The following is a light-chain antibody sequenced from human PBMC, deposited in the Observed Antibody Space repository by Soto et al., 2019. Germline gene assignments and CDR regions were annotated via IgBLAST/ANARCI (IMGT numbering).Light chain of an antibody. CDR3: CSYAGSSTFV. J-gene: IGLJ2*01. CDR2: EGS. V-gene: IGLV2-23*03. CDR1: SSDVGSYNL. Sequence: QSALTQPASVSGSPGQSITISCTGTSSDVGSYNLVSWYQQHPGKAPKLMIYEGSKRPSGVSNRFSGSKSGNXASLTISGLQAEDEADYYCCSYAGSSTFVFGGGTKLTVL.